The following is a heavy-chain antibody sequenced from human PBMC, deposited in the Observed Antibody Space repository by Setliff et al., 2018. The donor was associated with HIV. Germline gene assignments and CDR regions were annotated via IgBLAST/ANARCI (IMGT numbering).Heavy chain of an antibody. CDR2: ISVYNGNT. D-gene: IGHD6-6*01. V-gene: IGHV1-18*01. Sequence: ASVKVSCKASGYTFTNYGINWVRQAPGQGLEWMGWISVYNGNTNFAQKLPGRVTMTTDTSTSTAYMELRSLRSDDTAVYYCARGYSSSSSYYYGMDVWGQGTTVTVSS. J-gene: IGHJ6*02. CDR1: GYTFTNYG. CDR3: ARGYSSSSSYYYGMDV.